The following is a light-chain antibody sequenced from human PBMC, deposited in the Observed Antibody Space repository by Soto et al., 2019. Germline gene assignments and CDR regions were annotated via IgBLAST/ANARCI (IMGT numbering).Light chain of an antibody. CDR3: LQLNTYPLT. CDR1: QGISSF. Sequence: QLTQSPSSLSASVGDRVTITCRASQGISSFLAWYQQKPGKAPKLLIYAASTLQSGVPSRFNGSGSGTDFILTISSLQPEDFATYYCLQLNTYPLTFGGGTKVEIK. V-gene: IGKV1-9*01. CDR2: AAS. J-gene: IGKJ4*01.